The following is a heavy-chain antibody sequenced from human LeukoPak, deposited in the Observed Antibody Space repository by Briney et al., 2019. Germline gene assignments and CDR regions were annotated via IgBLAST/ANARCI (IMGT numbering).Heavy chain of an antibody. V-gene: IGHV4-31*03. CDR1: GGSISSGGYY. Sequence: PSQTLSLTCTVSGGSISSGGYYWSWIRQLPGKGLECIGFIYYSGSTSYNPSLKSRVTISIDTSKNQFSLKLSSVTAADTAVYYCASLYYFDSSGYYYGKADIWGQGTMVTVSS. CDR3: ASLYYFDSSGYYYGKADI. J-gene: IGHJ3*02. D-gene: IGHD3-22*01. CDR2: IYYSGST.